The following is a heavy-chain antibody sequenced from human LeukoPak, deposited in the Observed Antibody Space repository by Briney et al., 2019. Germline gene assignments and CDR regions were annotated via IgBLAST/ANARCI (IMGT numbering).Heavy chain of an antibody. D-gene: IGHD5-18*01. Sequence: GGSLRLSCAASGFTFSSYAMTWVRQAPGKGLEWVSGISGSGGSTYYADSVRGRFTISRDNSKNTLSLQMNSLTAEDTAVYYCAKDLRMGGYSYGYVDNWGQGTLVTVSS. CDR3: AKDLRMGGYSYGYVDN. J-gene: IGHJ4*02. CDR1: GFTFSSYA. V-gene: IGHV3-23*01. CDR2: ISGSGGST.